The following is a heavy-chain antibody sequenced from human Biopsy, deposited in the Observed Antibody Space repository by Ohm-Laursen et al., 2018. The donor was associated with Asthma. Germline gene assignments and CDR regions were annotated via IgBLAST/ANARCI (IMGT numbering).Heavy chain of an antibody. Sequence: ASVKVSCKASGYNFISFAIHWVRQAPGQRLEWMGWVNTGNGDTKYSQKFQGRVTITRDTSASTAYMELRSLRSEDTATYYCARTYYDFLTGQVKDVFGAWGHGTMVTVSS. J-gene: IGHJ3*01. CDR1: GYNFISFA. D-gene: IGHD3-9*01. CDR3: ARTYYDFLTGQVKDVFGA. CDR2: VNTGNGDT. V-gene: IGHV1-3*04.